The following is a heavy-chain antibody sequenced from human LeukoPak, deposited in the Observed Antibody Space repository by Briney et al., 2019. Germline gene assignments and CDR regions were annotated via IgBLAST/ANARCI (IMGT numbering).Heavy chain of an antibody. D-gene: IGHD3-10*01. CDR3: ARVPVDGSGSPDYYYYYGMDV. CDR2: IYYSGST. J-gene: IGHJ6*02. Sequence: SETLSLTCTVSGGSISSYYWSWIRQPPGKGLEWIGYIYYSGSTNYNPSPKSRVTISVDTSKNQFSLKLSSVTAADTAVYYCARVPVDGSGSPDYYYYYGMDVWGQGTTVTVSS. CDR1: GGSISSYY. V-gene: IGHV4-59*01.